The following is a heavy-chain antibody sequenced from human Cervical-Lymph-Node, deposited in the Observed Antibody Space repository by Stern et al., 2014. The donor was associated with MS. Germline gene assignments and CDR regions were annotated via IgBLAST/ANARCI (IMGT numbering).Heavy chain of an antibody. CDR2: IAWEDEK. CDR3: ARYRRADCSDGVCVGGLGMDV. D-gene: IGHD2-8*01. J-gene: IGHJ6*02. CDR1: GFSLNTSGMC. V-gene: IGHV2-70*01. Sequence: ESGPATLKPTQTLTLTCSFSGFSLNTSGMCVSWIRQPPGKGLEWLALIAWEDEKYHSPSLRTRLTISKDTPKNQVVLTMTNVDHVDTATYYCARYRRADCSDGVCVGGLGMDVWGQGTTVIVSS.